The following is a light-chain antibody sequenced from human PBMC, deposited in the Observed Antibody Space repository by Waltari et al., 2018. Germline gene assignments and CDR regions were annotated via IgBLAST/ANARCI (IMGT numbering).Light chain of an antibody. CDR1: SSDVGGYKH. CDR2: DVS. V-gene: IGLV2-14*03. Sequence: QSALTQPASVSGSPGQSITISCTGTSSDVGGYKHVSWYQQHPGKAPKLMIYDVSNRPSGVSSRCSGSKSGNTASLTISGLQPEDEADYYCNSYTSSSTWVFGGGTKLTVL. CDR3: NSYTSSSTWV. J-gene: IGLJ3*02.